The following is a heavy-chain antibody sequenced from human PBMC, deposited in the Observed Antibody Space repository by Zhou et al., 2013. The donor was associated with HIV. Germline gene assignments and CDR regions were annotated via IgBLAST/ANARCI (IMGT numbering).Heavy chain of an antibody. Sequence: QVQLVQSGAEVKKPGASVKVSCKASGYTFTGYYMHWVRQAPGQGLEWMGWINPNSGGTNYAQKFQGRVTMTRDTSISTAYMELSRLRSDDTAVYYCARDGERGYSYGPFGWFDPWGQGTLVTVSS. CDR1: GYTFTGYY. V-gene: IGHV1-2*02. J-gene: IGHJ5*02. CDR2: INPNSGGT. CDR3: ARDGERGYSYGPFGWFDP. D-gene: IGHD5-18*01.